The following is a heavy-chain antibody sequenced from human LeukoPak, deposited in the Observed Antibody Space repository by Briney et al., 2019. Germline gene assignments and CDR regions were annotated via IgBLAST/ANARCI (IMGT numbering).Heavy chain of an antibody. Sequence: GASVKVSCKASGYTFTSYGIGWVRQAPGQGLEWMGWISAYNGNTNYAQKLQGRVTMTTDTSTSTAYMELRSLRSDDTAVYYCARDSPFDSGYYYVAGSDFDYWGQGTLVTVSS. CDR2: ISAYNGNT. CDR1: GYTFTSYG. D-gene: IGHD3-22*01. CDR3: ARDSPFDSGYYYVAGSDFDY. V-gene: IGHV1-18*01. J-gene: IGHJ4*02.